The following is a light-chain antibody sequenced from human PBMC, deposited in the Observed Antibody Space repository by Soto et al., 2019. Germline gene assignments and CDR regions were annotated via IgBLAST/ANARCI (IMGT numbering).Light chain of an antibody. J-gene: IGKJ1*01. CDR2: KAS. Sequence: DIKMNQSPATLPASVGDRVTITCRASQSISTWLAWYQQKPGKAPNLLIYKASYLASGVPSRFSGGGSGTEFTLTISSLQPDDFATYYCQQYSSYWTFGQGTKV. CDR3: QQYSSYWT. V-gene: IGKV1-5*03. CDR1: QSISTW.